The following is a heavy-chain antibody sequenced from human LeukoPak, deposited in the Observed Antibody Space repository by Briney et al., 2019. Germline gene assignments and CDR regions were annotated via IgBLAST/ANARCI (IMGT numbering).Heavy chain of an antibody. CDR2: IIPILGIA. CDR1: GGTFSSYT. J-gene: IGHJ3*02. D-gene: IGHD1-26*01. Sequence: SVKVSCKASGGTFSSYTISWVRQAPGQGLKWMGRIIPILGIANYAQKFQGRVTITADKSTSTAYMELSSLRSEDTAVYYCARDWGFGSGSYNAFDIWGQGTMVTVSS. V-gene: IGHV1-69*04. CDR3: ARDWGFGSGSYNAFDI.